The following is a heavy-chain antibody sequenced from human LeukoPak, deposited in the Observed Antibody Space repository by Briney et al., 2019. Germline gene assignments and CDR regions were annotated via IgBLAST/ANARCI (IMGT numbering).Heavy chain of an antibody. Sequence: SQTLSLTCTVSGGSISSGNYYWSWIRRPAGKGLEWIGRIYTSGSTNYNPSLKSRVTISIDTSKNQFSLKLSSVTAADTAVYYCARATVTSYYFDYWGQGTLVTVSS. CDR2: IYTSGST. D-gene: IGHD4-17*01. J-gene: IGHJ4*02. V-gene: IGHV4-61*02. CDR3: ARATVTSYYFDY. CDR1: GGSISSGNYY.